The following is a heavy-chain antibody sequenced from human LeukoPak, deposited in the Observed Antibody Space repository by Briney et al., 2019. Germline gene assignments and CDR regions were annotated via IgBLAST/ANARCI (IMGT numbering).Heavy chain of an antibody. CDR2: ITWNGDNT. CDR3: ARPGDSNYDMYDY. CDR1: GFKFDDYD. Sequence: PGGPLRLSCTASGFKFDDYDMSWVRQVPGKGLEWVSGITWNGDNTGYADSVRGRFAISRENTKKSLYLQMSSLRAEDTDLYYCARPGDSNYDMYDYWGQGTLVTVSS. J-gene: IGHJ4*02. D-gene: IGHD4-11*01. V-gene: IGHV3-20*04.